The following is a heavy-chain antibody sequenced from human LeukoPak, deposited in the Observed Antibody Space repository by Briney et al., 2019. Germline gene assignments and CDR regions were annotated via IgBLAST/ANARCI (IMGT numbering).Heavy chain of an antibody. CDR2: ISSSGSYI. Sequence: GGSLRLSCAASGFTFSSYSMNWVRQAPGKGLEWVSSISSSGSYIYYADSVKGRFTISRDNAKNSLYLQMNSLRAEDTAVYYCARDISSGWPLDYWGQGTLVTVSS. CDR1: GFTFSSYS. V-gene: IGHV3-21*01. J-gene: IGHJ4*02. CDR3: ARDISSGWPLDY. D-gene: IGHD6-19*01.